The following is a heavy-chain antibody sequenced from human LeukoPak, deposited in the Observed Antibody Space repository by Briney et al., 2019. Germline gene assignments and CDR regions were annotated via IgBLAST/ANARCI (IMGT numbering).Heavy chain of an antibody. Sequence: ASVKVSCKASGYTFTNYDINRVRQATGQGLEWMGWRNPNSGRTGFAQKFQGRLTMTADTSISTAYMELSSLTSDDTAVYYCARGPVSTQGMDVWGQGTTVTVSS. D-gene: IGHD6-13*01. CDR3: ARGPVSTQGMDV. V-gene: IGHV1-8*01. CDR1: GYTFTNYD. J-gene: IGHJ6*02. CDR2: RNPNSGRT.